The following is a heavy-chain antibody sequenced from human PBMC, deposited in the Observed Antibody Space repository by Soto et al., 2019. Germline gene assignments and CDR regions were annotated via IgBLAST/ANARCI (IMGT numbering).Heavy chain of an antibody. CDR2: LSISGGST. J-gene: IGHJ4*02. CDR1: GFSFSRYG. Sequence: EVQLLESGGGLVQPGGSLRLSCAASGFSFSRYGMSWFRQATGKWLEWVSTLSISGGSTYYADSVKGRFTISEDNSKNTLYLEMNSLRAEDTAVYYCAKDLGGTTGYWGQGTLVPVSS. D-gene: IGHD1-1*01. V-gene: IGHV3-23*01. CDR3: AKDLGGTTGY.